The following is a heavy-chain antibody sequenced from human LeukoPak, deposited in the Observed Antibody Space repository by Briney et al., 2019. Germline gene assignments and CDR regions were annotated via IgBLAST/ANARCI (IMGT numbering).Heavy chain of an antibody. D-gene: IGHD6-13*01. CDR1: GFTFSSYA. J-gene: IGHJ4*02. Sequence: GRSLRLSCAASGFTFSSYAMHWVRQAPGKGLEWVAVISYDGSNKYYADSVKGRFTLSRDNSKNTSYLQMSSLRAEDTAVYYCARDVSGSSWFDYWGQGTLVTVSS. CDR3: ARDVSGSSWFDY. CDR2: ISYDGSNK. V-gene: IGHV3-30*14.